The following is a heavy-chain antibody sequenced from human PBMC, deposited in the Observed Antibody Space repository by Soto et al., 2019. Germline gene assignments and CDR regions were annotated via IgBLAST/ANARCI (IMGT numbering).Heavy chain of an antibody. CDR1: GFTFGDYA. V-gene: IGHV3-49*03. J-gene: IGHJ3*02. CDR3: ARPTVTTTSDAFDI. CDR2: IRSKAYGGTT. Sequence: SCTASGFTFGDYAMSWFRQAPGKGLEWVGFIRSKAYGGTTEYAASVKGRFTISRDDSKSIAYLQMNSLKTEDTAIYYCARPTVTTTSDAFDIWGQGTMVTVSS. D-gene: IGHD4-17*01.